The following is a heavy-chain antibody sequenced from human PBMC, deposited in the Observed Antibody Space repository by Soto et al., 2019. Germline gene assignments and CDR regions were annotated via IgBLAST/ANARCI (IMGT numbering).Heavy chain of an antibody. Sequence: SVKVSCKASGGTFSSYAISWVRQAPGQGLEWMGGIIPIFGTANYAQKFQGRVTITADESTSTAYMELSSLRSEDTAVYYCARRRHYYDSSGYSSRGAPVTLDLWGRGTLVTVSS. CDR2: IIPIFGTA. D-gene: IGHD3-22*01. J-gene: IGHJ2*01. CDR1: GGTFSSYA. CDR3: ARRRHYYDSSGYSSRGAPVTLDL. V-gene: IGHV1-69*13.